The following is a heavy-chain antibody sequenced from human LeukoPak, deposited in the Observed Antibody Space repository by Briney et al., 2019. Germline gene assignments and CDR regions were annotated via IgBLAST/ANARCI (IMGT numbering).Heavy chain of an antibody. CDR3: ARGVVPAAEDYYYYMDV. D-gene: IGHD2-2*01. V-gene: IGHV5-51*01. Sequence: GESLKISCKGSGYSFTSYWIGWVRQMPGKGLEWMGIIYPGDSDTRYSPSFQGQVTISADKSISTAYLQWSSLKASDTAMYYCARGVVPAAEDYYYYMDVWGKGTTVTVSS. CDR2: IYPGDSDT. CDR1: GYSFTSYW. J-gene: IGHJ6*03.